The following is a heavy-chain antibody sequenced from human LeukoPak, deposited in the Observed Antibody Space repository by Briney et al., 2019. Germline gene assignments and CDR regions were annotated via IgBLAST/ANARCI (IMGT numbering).Heavy chain of an antibody. CDR3: ARWAAYCSSTSCYYYYYYMDV. Sequence: ASVKVSCKASGYTFTSYLMHWVRQAPGQRLEWIGWINAGNGNTKYSQEFQGRVTITGDTSASTAYMELRSLRSDDTAVYYCARWAAYCSSTSCYYYYYYMDVWGKGTTVTISS. CDR1: GYTFTSYL. J-gene: IGHJ6*03. D-gene: IGHD2-2*01. CDR2: INAGNGNT. V-gene: IGHV1-3*01.